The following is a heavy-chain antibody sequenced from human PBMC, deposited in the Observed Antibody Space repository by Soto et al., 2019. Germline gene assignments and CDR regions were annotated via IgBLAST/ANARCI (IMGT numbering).Heavy chain of an antibody. CDR2: IYYSGST. J-gene: IGHJ3*02. D-gene: IGHD3-10*01. V-gene: IGHV4-28*03. Sequence: SETLSLTCGVSGYSIRSSNWWGWIRQPPGKGLEWIGYIYYSGSTYYNPSLKSRVTMSVDTSKNQFSLKLSSVTAVDTAVYCCARVTVKGSGKQDAFDIWGQGTMVTVSS. CDR1: GYSIRSSNW. CDR3: ARVTVKGSGKQDAFDI.